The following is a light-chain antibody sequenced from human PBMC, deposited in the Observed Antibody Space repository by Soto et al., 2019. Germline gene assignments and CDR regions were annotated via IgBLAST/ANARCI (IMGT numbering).Light chain of an antibody. J-gene: IGLJ1*01. Sequence: QSVLTQPPSVSGAPGQRVTISCTGSSSNIGAGYDVHWYQQLPGTAPKLLIYGNNNRPSGVPDRFSGSKSDTSASLAITELQPEDEADCYCQSYDSSLSAYVFGPGTKVTVL. V-gene: IGLV1-40*01. CDR2: GNN. CDR1: SSNIGAGYD. CDR3: QSYDSSLSAYV.